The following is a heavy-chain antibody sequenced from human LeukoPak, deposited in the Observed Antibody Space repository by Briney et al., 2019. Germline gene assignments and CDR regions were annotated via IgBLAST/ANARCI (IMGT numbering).Heavy chain of an antibody. CDR2: IYYSGST. Sequence: SETLSLTCNVSGGSIRGYYWSWIRQPPGKGLEWIGYIYYSGSTNYNPSLKSRVTISVDTSKNQFSLKLSSVTAADTAVYYCARVPPNCGGDCYHLFDYWGQGTLVTVSS. J-gene: IGHJ4*02. CDR1: GGSIRGYY. CDR3: ARVPPNCGGDCYHLFDY. V-gene: IGHV4-59*01. D-gene: IGHD2-21*02.